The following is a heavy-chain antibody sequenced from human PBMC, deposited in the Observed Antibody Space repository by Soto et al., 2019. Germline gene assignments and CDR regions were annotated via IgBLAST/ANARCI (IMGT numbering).Heavy chain of an antibody. CDR2: IYYGGDS. D-gene: IGHD1-26*01. CDR1: GGSISSRTSY. CDR3: GRGGGGGVDC. J-gene: IGHJ4*02. Sequence: QVQLQESGPGLVKPSQTLSLTCTVSGGSISSRTSYWSWIRQHPGKGLEWIGYIYYGGDSFYNPSLKSRVTIAIDTSENHFSLKLNSGTAADTAVYFCGRGGGGGVDCWGQGTLVTVAS. V-gene: IGHV4-31*03.